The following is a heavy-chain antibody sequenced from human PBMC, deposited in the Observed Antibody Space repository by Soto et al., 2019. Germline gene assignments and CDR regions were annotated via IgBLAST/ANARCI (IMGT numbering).Heavy chain of an antibody. CDR3: AKDQLRFGDPWHYYYGMDV. D-gene: IGHD3-10*01. CDR2: ISYDGSNK. V-gene: IGHV3-30*18. J-gene: IGHJ6*02. CDR1: GFTFSSYG. Sequence: PGGSLRLSCAASGFTFSSYGMHWVRQAPGKGLEWVAVISYDGSNKYYADSVKGRFTISRDNSKNTLYLQMNSLRAEDTAVYYCAKDQLRFGDPWHYYYGMDVWGQGTTVTVSS.